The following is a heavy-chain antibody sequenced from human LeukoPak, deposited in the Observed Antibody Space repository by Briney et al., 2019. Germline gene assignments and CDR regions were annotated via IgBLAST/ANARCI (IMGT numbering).Heavy chain of an antibody. Sequence: SETLSLTCAVYGGSFSGYYWSWIRQPPGKGLEWIGEINHSGSTNYNPSLKSRVTISVDTSKNQFSLKLSSVTAADTAVFYCARGGNRYFDYWGQGDLVTVSS. V-gene: IGHV4-34*01. CDR1: GGSFSGYY. J-gene: IGHJ4*02. CDR2: INHSGST. CDR3: ARGGNRYFDY.